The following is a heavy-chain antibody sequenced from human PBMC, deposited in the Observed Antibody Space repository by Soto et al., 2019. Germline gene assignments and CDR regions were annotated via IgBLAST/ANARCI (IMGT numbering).Heavy chain of an antibody. D-gene: IGHD2-15*01. CDR3: ARDCSGGSCYPGMDV. V-gene: IGHV3-21*01. CDR2: ISSSVYI. J-gene: IGHJ6*02. CDR1: GFNFNSYT. Sequence: NPGGSLRLSCAASGFNFNSYTINWVRQAPGKRLEWLSSISSSVYIFSTDSVRGRFTISRDNAKNSVYLQINSLRAEDTAVYFCARDCSGGSCYPGMDVWGQGTKVTFSS.